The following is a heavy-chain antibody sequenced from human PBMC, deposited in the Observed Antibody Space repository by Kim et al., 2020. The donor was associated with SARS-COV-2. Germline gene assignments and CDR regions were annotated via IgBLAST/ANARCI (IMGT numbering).Heavy chain of an antibody. Sequence: SETLSLTCTVSGGSISSGGYYWSWIRQHPGKGLEWIGYIYYSGSTYYNPSLKSRVTISVDTSKNQFSLKLSSVTAADTAVYYCARGGGSGSYLFDYWGQGTLVTVSS. CDR1: GGSISSGGYY. CDR2: IYYSGST. D-gene: IGHD3-10*01. V-gene: IGHV4-31*03. J-gene: IGHJ4*02. CDR3: ARGGGSGSYLFDY.